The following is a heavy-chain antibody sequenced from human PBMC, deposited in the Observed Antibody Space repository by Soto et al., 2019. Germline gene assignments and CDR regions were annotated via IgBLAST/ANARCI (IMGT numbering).Heavy chain of an antibody. CDR1: GGSISRFF. D-gene: IGHD2-15*01. J-gene: IGHJ5*02. V-gene: IGHV4-59*01. CDR3: ARTGYCSGGSCPGLGFDP. Sequence: SGTPSLPRTVSGGSISRFFWGWVPEPPGEGLEWIGYIYYSGSTNYNPSLKSRVTISVDTSKNQFSLKLSSVTAADTAVYYCARTGYCSGGSCPGLGFDPWGQGTLVTVSS. CDR2: IYYSGST.